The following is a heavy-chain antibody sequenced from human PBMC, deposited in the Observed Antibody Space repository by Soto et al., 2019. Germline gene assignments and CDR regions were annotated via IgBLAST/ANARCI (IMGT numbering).Heavy chain of an antibody. J-gene: IGHJ4*02. V-gene: IGHV3-48*04. CDR2: ISSSSSTI. CDR3: ARLTSYDSSGYYCE. D-gene: IGHD3-22*01. Sequence: PGGSLRLSCAASGFTFSSYSMNWVRQAPGKGLEWVSYISSSSSTIYYADSVKGRFTISRDNAKNSLYLQMNSLRAEDTAVYYCARLTSYDSSGYYCERGQGTLVTVSS. CDR1: GFTFSSYS.